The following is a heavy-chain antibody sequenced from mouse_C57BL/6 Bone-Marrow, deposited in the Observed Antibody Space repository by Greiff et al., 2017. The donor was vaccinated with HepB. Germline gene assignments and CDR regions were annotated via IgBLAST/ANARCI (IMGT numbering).Heavy chain of an antibody. CDR1: GYAFSSSW. V-gene: IGHV1-82*01. J-gene: IGHJ2*01. Sequence: VMLVESGPELVKPGASVKISCKASGYAFSSSWMNWVKQRPGKGLEWIGRIYPGDGDTNYNGKFKGKATLTADKSSSTAYMQLSSLTSEDSAVYFCAREGYYFDYWGQGTTLTVSS. CDR2: IYPGDGDT. CDR3: AREGYYFDY.